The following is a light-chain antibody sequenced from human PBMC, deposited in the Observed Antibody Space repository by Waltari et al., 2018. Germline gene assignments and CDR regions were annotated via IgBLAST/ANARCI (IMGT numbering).Light chain of an antibody. CDR1: QGIRTY. CDR2: AAS. V-gene: IGKV1-9*01. J-gene: IGKJ1*01. Sequence: DIQLTQSPSFLSASVVDKVPITCRASQGIRTYLAWYQQKPGKAPKLLIYAASTLQSGVPSRFSGSGSGTEFTLTISSLQPEDFAIYYCQQLNNYLLTFGQGTEVEIK. CDR3: QQLNNYLLT.